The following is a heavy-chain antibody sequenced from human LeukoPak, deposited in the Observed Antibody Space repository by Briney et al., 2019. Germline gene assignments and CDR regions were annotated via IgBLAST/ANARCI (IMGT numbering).Heavy chain of an antibody. V-gene: IGHV4-59*01. CDR3: GVYSYGYFDY. Sequence: SETLSLTRAVSGGSISSYYWSWIRQPPGKGLEWIGYIYYSGSTNYNPSLKSRVTISVDTSKNQFSLKLSSVTAADTAVYYCGVYSYGYFDYWGQGTLVTVSS. CDR2: IYYSGST. J-gene: IGHJ4*02. D-gene: IGHD5-18*01. CDR1: GGSISSYY.